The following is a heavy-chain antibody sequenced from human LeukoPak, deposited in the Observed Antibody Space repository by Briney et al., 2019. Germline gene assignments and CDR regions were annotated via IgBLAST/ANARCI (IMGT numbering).Heavy chain of an antibody. V-gene: IGHV3-30*01. J-gene: IGHJ4*02. CDR2: VSKDGTNK. CDR1: GFTFSTCN. Sequence: GGSLRLSCAASGFTFSTCNMHWVRQAPGKGLEWVAVVSKDGTNKFYADSVRGRFTISRYNSKNTLYLQMNSLRGEDTAVYYCARRPPSMAGLDYWGQGTLVTVSS. CDR3: ARRPPSMAGLDY. D-gene: IGHD6-19*01.